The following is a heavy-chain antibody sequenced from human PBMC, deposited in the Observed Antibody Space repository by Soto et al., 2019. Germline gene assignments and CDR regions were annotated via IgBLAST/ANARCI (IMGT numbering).Heavy chain of an antibody. J-gene: IGHJ5*02. CDR1: GVSISSSSYY. Sequence: SETLSLTCTVSGVSISSSSYYWGWIRQPPGKGLEWIGSIYYSGSTYYNPSLKSRVTISVDTSKNQFSLKLSSVTAAETAVYYCASPKIAFYNWFDPWGQGTLVTVSS. V-gene: IGHV4-39*01. D-gene: IGHD3-3*02. CDR2: IYYSGST. CDR3: ASPKIAFYNWFDP.